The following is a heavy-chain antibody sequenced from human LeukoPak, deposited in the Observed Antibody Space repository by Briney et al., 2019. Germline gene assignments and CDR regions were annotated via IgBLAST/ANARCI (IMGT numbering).Heavy chain of an antibody. D-gene: IGHD1-1*01. Sequence: GLEWIRYIYHSGSTYYNPSLKSRVTISVDRSKNQFSLKLSSVTAADTAVYYCARGDDLFDYWGQGTLVTVSS. J-gene: IGHJ4*02. CDR3: ARGDDLFDY. CDR2: IYHSGST. V-gene: IGHV4-30-2*01.